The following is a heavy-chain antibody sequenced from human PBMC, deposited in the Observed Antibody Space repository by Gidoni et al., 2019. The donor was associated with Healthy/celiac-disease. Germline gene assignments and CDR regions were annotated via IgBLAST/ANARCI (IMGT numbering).Heavy chain of an antibody. CDR3: AKDSRDPGGPYYYDRGGMDV. J-gene: IGHJ6*02. CDR1: GFTFDAYA. V-gene: IGHV3-9*01. Sequence: EVQLVESGGGLVQPGRSLRLYCAASGFTFDAYAMHWDRQAPGKGLGWVAGISWNSGSIGYADSVKGRLTITIDNVKNSLYLQMNSLRSEDTALYYCAKDSRDPGGPYYYDRGGMDVWCQVTTVTVS. D-gene: IGHD3-22*01. CDR2: ISWNSGSI.